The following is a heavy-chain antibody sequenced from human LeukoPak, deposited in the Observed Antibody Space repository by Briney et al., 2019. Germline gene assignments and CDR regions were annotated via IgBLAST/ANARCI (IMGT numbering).Heavy chain of an antibody. CDR3: ARYFYDSSGSHFDY. V-gene: IGHV4-59*01. CDR1: GGSISNYY. D-gene: IGHD3-22*01. Sequence: SETLSLTCTVSGGSISNYYWSWIRQPPGKRLERIGYIYYKGSTNYNPSLKSRVTISGDTSKNQFSLKLTSVTAADTAVYYCARYFYDSSGSHFDYWGQGTLVTVSS. CDR2: IYYKGST. J-gene: IGHJ4*02.